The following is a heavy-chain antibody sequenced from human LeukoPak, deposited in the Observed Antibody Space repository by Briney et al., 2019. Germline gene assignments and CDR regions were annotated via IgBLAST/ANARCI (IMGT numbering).Heavy chain of an antibody. CDR3: ARGYCSSTSCHVARHFEY. D-gene: IGHD2-2*01. J-gene: IGHJ4*02. CDR1: GFTFSHYW. CDR2: INQDGSEK. V-gene: IGHV3-7*04. Sequence: PGGSLRLSCVPSGFTFSHYWMTWVRRTPGKGLEWVANINQDGSEKYYVDSVKGRFTISRVNAENSLYLQMNRLRAEDSAMYYCARGYCSSTSCHVARHFEYWGQGTLVTVSS.